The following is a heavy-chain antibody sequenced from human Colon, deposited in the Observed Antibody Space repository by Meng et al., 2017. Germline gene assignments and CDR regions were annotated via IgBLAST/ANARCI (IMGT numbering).Heavy chain of an antibody. D-gene: IGHD3-3*01. CDR1: GFTFNSYW. Sequence: GGSLRLSCAASGFTFNSYWMHWVRQAPGKGLVWVSRINTDGSSTIYADSVKGRFTISRDNAKNTLYLQMNSLRAEDTAVYYCARGVGVPPPSSFDYWGQGILVTVSS. CDR3: ARGVGVPPPSSFDY. J-gene: IGHJ4*02. V-gene: IGHV3-74*01. CDR2: INTDGSST.